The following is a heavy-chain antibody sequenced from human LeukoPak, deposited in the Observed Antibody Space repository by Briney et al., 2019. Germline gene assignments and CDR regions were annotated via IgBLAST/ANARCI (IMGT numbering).Heavy chain of an antibody. V-gene: IGHV4-59*01. Sequence: PSETLSLTCTASGGSISSYYWSWIRQPPGKGLEWIGYIYYSGSTNYNPSLKSRVTISVDTSKNQFSLKLSSVTAADTAVYYCARACSGGSCPIDYWGQGTLVTVSS. CDR1: GGSISSYY. D-gene: IGHD2-15*01. CDR2: IYYSGST. CDR3: ARACSGGSCPIDY. J-gene: IGHJ4*02.